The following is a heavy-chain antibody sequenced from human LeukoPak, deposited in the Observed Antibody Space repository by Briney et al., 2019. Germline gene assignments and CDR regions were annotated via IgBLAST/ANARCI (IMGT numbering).Heavy chain of an antibody. J-gene: IGHJ6*02. Sequence: GASVKVSCKASGYTFIRYHMHWVRQATGQGLEWMGWMNPNSGNTGYAQKFQGRVTMTRNTSISTAYMELSSLRSEDTAVYYCARVGYSSGHGMDVWGQGTTVTVSS. D-gene: IGHD6-19*01. V-gene: IGHV1-8*01. CDR2: MNPNSGNT. CDR3: ARVGYSSGHGMDV. CDR1: GYTFIRYH.